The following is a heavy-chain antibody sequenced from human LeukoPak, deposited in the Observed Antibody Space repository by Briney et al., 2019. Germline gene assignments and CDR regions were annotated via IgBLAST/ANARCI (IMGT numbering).Heavy chain of an antibody. CDR3: ARARRYYYDSSGYYGY. Sequence: SETLSLTCTVSGGSISSYYWSWIRQPPGKGLEWIGYIYTSGSTNYNPSLKSRVTISVDTSKNQFSLKLSSVTAADTAVYYCARARRYYYDSSGYYGYWGQGTLVTVSS. V-gene: IGHV4-4*09. D-gene: IGHD3-22*01. J-gene: IGHJ4*02. CDR2: IYTSGST. CDR1: GGSISSYY.